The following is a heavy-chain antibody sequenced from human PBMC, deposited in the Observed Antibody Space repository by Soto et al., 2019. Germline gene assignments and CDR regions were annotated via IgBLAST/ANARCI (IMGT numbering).Heavy chain of an antibody. CDR2: INPNSGGT. D-gene: IGHD4-17*01. CDR1: GYTFTGYY. Sequence: RASVKVSCKASGYTFTGYYMHWVRQAPGQGLEWMGWINPNSGGTNYAQKFQGRVTMTRDTSISTAYMELSRLRSDDTAVYYCASTVTTESVYYYYGMDVWGQGTTVTVSS. J-gene: IGHJ6*02. CDR3: ASTVTTESVYYYYGMDV. V-gene: IGHV1-2*02.